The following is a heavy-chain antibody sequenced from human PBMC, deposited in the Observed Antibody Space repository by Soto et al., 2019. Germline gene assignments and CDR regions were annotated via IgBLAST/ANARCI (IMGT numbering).Heavy chain of an antibody. CDR1: GVSLTRNTW. Sequence: SETRSLPWLVSGVSLTRNTWWTWVRPPPGQGLEWIGEIYRTGSTNYNPSLKSRVTISLDKSENQFSLKVTSLTAADTAVYYCASRDPGTSVDYWGQGTVVTGSA. CDR3: ASRDPGTSVDY. V-gene: IGHV4-4*02. CDR2: IYRTGST. J-gene: IGHJ4*02. D-gene: IGHD1-7*01.